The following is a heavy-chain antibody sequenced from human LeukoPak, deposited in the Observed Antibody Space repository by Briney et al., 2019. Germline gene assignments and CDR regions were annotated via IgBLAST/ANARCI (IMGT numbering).Heavy chain of an antibody. CDR1: GFTFSTYA. D-gene: IGHD5-24*01. V-gene: IGHV3-23*01. J-gene: IGHJ4*02. CDR3: AKENGYNYYFDY. Sequence: GGSLRLSCAASGFTFSTYAMSWVRQAPGKGLEWVSAISGSGGSTNYADSVKGRFTISRDNSKNTLYLQMNSLRAEDTAVYYCAKENGYNYYFDYWGQGALVTVSS. CDR2: ISGSGGST.